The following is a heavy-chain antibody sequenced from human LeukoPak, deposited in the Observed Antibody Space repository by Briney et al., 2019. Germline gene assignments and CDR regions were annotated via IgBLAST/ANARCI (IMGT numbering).Heavy chain of an antibody. CDR3: ARQAYQYYDFWSGYHDY. Sequence: PGGSLRLSCAASGFTFSSYWMHWVRQAPGKGLVWVSRINSDGSSTSYADSVKGRFTISRDNAKNTLYLQMNSLRAEDTAVYYCARQAYQYYDFWSGYHDYWGQGNLVTVSS. D-gene: IGHD3-3*01. J-gene: IGHJ4*02. CDR1: GFTFSSYW. CDR2: INSDGSST. V-gene: IGHV3-74*01.